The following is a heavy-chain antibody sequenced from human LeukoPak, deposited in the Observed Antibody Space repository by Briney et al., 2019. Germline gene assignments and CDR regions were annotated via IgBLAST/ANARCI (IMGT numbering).Heavy chain of an antibody. CDR1: GFIFSNYA. CDR2: ISGNTIGT. V-gene: IGHV3-23*01. CDR3: ARGTSNGLYGES. J-gene: IGHJ5*02. D-gene: IGHD6-19*01. Sequence: GGSLRLSCVASGFIFSNYAMTWVRQAPGKGLEWVSGISGNTIGTYYADSVKGRFTISRDNSKNTLYLEMNSLSADDTALYYCARGTSNGLYGESWGQGTLVTVSS.